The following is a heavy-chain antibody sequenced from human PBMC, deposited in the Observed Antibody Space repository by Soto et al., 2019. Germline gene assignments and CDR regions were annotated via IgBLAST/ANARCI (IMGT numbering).Heavy chain of an antibody. J-gene: IGHJ3*02. Sequence: GGSLRLSCSASGFTFSSYAMHWVRQAPGKGLEYVSAISSNGGSTYYADSVKGRFTISRDNSKNTLYLQMSSLRAEDTAVYYCVKEGNGSGSFDAFDIWGQGTMVTVSS. CDR1: GFTFSSYA. D-gene: IGHD3-10*01. CDR2: ISSNGGST. V-gene: IGHV3-64D*06. CDR3: VKEGNGSGSFDAFDI.